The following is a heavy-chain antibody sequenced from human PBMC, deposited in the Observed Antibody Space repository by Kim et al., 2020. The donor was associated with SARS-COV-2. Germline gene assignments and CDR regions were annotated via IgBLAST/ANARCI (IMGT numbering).Heavy chain of an antibody. D-gene: IGHD3-9*01. CDR1: GFTFSNYG. V-gene: IGHV3-33*01. CDR2: IWFDGIET. J-gene: IGHJ4*02. Sequence: GGSLRLSCAVSGFTFSNYGMHWVRQAPGKGLEWVALIWFDGIETYYADSVKGRFTISRDNSENTLFLQMNSLRAEDTAIYFCARDHTHYDILTGNLGYWGQGTLVTVSS. CDR3: ARDHTHYDILTGNLGY.